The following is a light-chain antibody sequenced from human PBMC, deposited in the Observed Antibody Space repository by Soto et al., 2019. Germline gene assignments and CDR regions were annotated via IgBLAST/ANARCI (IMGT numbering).Light chain of an antibody. V-gene: IGLV2-14*01. CDR3: AAWDDSLNGVV. CDR1: SSDVGGYNY. Sequence: QSVLTQPASVSGSPGQSITISCTGTSSDVGGYNYVSWYQQHPGKAPKLMIYEVNNRPSGVSNRFSGSKSGNTASLTISGLQAEDEADYYCAAWDDSLNGVVFGGGTKLTVL. J-gene: IGLJ2*01. CDR2: EVN.